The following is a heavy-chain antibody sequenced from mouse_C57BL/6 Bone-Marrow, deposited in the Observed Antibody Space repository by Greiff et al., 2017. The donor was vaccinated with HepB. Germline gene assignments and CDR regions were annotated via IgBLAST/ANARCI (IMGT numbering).Heavy chain of an antibody. V-gene: IGHV1-7*01. D-gene: IGHD1-1*01. Sequence: VQLLQSGAELAKPGASVKLSCTASGYTFTSYWMPWVQQRPGQGLEWIGYISPSSGYTKYPQKFKDKVTLTADKTSSTAYMQLSSLTYEDSAVYYCAIYYYGSPYAMDYWGQGTSVTVSS. CDR1: GYTFTSYW. CDR3: AIYYYGSPYAMDY. CDR2: ISPSSGYT. J-gene: IGHJ4*01.